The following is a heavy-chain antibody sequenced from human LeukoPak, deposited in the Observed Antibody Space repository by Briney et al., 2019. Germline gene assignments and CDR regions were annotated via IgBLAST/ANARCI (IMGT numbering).Heavy chain of an antibody. J-gene: IGHJ6*02. D-gene: IGHD3-16*01. CDR2: IKQDGSEK. CDR1: GFTFSSYW. CDR3: ARVRKARYYGMDV. Sequence: PGGSLRLSCAASGFTFSSYWMSWVRQAPGKGLEWVANIKQDGSEKYYVDSVKGRFTISRDNAKNSLYLQMNSLRAEDTAVYYCARVRKARYYGMDVWGQGTTVTVSS. V-gene: IGHV3-7*04.